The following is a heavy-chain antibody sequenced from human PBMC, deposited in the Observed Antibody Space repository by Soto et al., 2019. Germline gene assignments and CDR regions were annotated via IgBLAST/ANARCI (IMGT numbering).Heavy chain of an antibody. CDR1: GYTVTTYG. Sequence: QVQLVPSGAEVKKPGASVKVSCMASGYTVTTYGITWVRQAPGQGLDWVGWSSTYTGYTDYAQRLQGRVIMTADTSTRTAYMELESLTPDDTAVYYCARAPNYDNVLGWRYCYALDVWGQGTPVTVSS. CDR2: SSTYTGYT. V-gene: IGHV1-18*01. J-gene: IGHJ6*02. D-gene: IGHD3-9*01. CDR3: ARAPNYDNVLGWRYCYALDV.